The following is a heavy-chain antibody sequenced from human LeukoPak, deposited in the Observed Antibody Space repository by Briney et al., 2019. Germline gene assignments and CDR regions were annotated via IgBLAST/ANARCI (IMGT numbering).Heavy chain of an antibody. Sequence: ASVKVSCTASGYTFTGYYMHWVRQAPGQGLEWMGWINPNSGGTNYAQKFQGRVTMTRDTSISTAYMELSRLRSDDTAVYYCARVRISSSGYYSLAEYFQHWGQGTLVTVSS. V-gene: IGHV1-2*02. D-gene: IGHD3-22*01. J-gene: IGHJ1*01. CDR1: GYTFTGYY. CDR3: ARVRISSSGYYSLAEYFQH. CDR2: INPNSGGT.